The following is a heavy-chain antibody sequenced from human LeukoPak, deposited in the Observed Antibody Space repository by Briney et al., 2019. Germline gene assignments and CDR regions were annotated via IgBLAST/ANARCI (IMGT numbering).Heavy chain of an antibody. Sequence: SETLSLTCTVSGGSIGSYYWSWIRQPAGKGLEWIGRIYTSGSTNYNPSLKSRVTMSVDTSKNQFSLKLSSVTAADTAVYYCAGMYYDVLTGQSDYWGQGTLDTVSS. D-gene: IGHD3-9*01. CDR1: GGSIGSYY. J-gene: IGHJ4*02. CDR2: IYTSGST. CDR3: AGMYYDVLTGQSDY. V-gene: IGHV4-4*07.